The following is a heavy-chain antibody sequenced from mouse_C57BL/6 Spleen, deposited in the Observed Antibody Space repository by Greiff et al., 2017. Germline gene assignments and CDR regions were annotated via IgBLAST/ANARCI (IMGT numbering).Heavy chain of an antibody. CDR3: ARPPMNWYFAV. CDR1: GYTFTSYW. V-gene: IGHV1-64*01. Sequence: QVQLQQPGAELVKPGASVKLSCKASGYTFTSYWMHWVKQRPGQGLEWIGMIHPNSGSTNYNEKFKSKATLTVDKSSSTAYMQLSSLTSADSAFYYCARPPMNWYFAVWGTGTTVTVSS. J-gene: IGHJ1*03. CDR2: IHPNSGST.